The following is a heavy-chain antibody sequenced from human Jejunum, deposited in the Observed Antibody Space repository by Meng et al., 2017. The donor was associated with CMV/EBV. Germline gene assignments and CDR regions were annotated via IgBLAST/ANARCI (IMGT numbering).Heavy chain of an antibody. J-gene: IGHJ3*02. CDR2: IKPDGRAK. CDR1: GFTFSTYW. D-gene: IGHD1-14*01. CDR3: AITLNDVSDI. V-gene: IGHV3-7*01. Sequence: SCAVSGFTFSTYWMCWVRQAPGRVLEWVANIKPDGRAKNYLDSVKGRLTISRDNAKSSLYLQMNSLRAEDTAVYYCAITLNDVSDIWGQGTKVTVSS.